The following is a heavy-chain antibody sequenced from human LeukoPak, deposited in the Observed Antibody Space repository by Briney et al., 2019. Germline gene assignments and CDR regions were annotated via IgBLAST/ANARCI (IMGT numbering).Heavy chain of an antibody. J-gene: IGHJ4*02. CDR2: IIPIFGTA. D-gene: IGHD3-22*01. V-gene: IGHV1-69*13. CDR3: ARQYYYDSSGYYYDY. CDR1: GGTFSSYA. Sequence: SVKASCKASGGTFSSYAISWVRQAPGQGLEWMGGIIPIFGTANYAQKFQGRVTITADESTSTAYMELSSLRSEDTAVYYCARQYYYDSSGYYYDYWGQGTLVTVSS.